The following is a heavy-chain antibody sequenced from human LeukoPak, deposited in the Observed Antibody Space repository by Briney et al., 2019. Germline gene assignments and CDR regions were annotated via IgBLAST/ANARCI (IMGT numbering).Heavy chain of an antibody. CDR3: ARHSRNRLTGYSSSLEAFDI. CDR2: IYTSGST. Sequence: SSETLSLTCTVSGGSISSYYWSWIRQPPGKGLEWIGYIYTSGSTNYNPSLKSRVTISVDTSKNQFSLKLSSVTAADTAVYYCARHSRNRLTGYSSSLEAFDIWGQGTMVTVSS. CDR1: GGSISSYY. J-gene: IGHJ3*02. D-gene: IGHD6-13*01. V-gene: IGHV4-4*09.